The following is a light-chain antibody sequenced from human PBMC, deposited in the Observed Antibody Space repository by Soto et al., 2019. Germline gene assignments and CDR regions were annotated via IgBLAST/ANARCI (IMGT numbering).Light chain of an antibody. CDR2: GAS. J-gene: IGKJ5*01. Sequence: EVVITQSTATLSVSPGEIATLSCMASQSVSSNLAWYQQKPGQAPRLFIYGASTRATGIPARFSGSGSGTEFTLTISSLQSEDFAVYYCQQYNNLPAITFGQGRRLEIK. V-gene: IGKV3D-15*01. CDR3: QQYNNLPAIT. CDR1: QSVSSN.